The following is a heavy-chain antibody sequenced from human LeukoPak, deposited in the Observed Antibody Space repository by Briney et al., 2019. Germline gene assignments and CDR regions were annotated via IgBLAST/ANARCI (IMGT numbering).Heavy chain of an antibody. CDR2: ISYDGSNK. V-gene: IGHV3-30*04. D-gene: IGHD4-23*01. J-gene: IGHJ3*02. Sequence: GGSLRLSCAASGFTFSSYAMHWVRQAPGKGLEWVAVISYDGSNKYYADSVKGRFTISRDNSKNTPYLQMNSLRAEDTAVYYCARADYGGNSGAFDIWGQGTMVTVSS. CDR3: ARADYGGNSGAFDI. CDR1: GFTFSSYA.